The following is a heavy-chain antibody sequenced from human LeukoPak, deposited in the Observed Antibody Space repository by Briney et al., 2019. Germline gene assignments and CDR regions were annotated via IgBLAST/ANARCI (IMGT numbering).Heavy chain of an antibody. CDR2: IHYSGST. Sequence: SETLSLTCTVSGGSISTYYWNWIRQPPGKGLEWIGYIHYSGSTNYNPSLKSRVTISVDTSKNQFSLKLSSVTAADTAVYYCARGSYYYDSSGYYLVGPWGQGTLVTVSS. V-gene: IGHV4-59*01. D-gene: IGHD3-22*01. CDR3: ARGSYYYDSSGYYLVGP. J-gene: IGHJ5*02. CDR1: GGSISTYY.